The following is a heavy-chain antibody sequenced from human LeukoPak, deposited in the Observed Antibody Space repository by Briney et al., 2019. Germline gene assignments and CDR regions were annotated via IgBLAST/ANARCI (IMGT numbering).Heavy chain of an antibody. V-gene: IGHV3-48*01. CDR2: ISSSSSTI. CDR3: ARDRLLWFGEF. CDR1: GFTFSSYS. J-gene: IGHJ4*02. D-gene: IGHD3-10*01. Sequence: PGGSLRLSCAASGFTFSSYSMNWVRQAPGKGLEWVSYISSSSSTIYYADSVRGRFTISRDNAKNSLYLQTNSLRAEDTAVYYCARDRLLWFGEFWGQGTLVTVSS.